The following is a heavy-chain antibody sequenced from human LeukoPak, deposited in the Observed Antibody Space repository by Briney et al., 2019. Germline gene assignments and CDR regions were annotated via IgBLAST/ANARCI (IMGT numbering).Heavy chain of an antibody. J-gene: IGHJ4*02. CDR2: IYTSGST. CDR3: ARGAAAGDY. Sequence: PSETLSLTSTVSGGSISSGSYYWSWIRQPAGKGLEWIGRIYTSGSTNYNPSLKSRVTISVDTSKNQFSLKLSSVTAADTAVYYCARGAAAGDYWGQGTLVTVSS. CDR1: GGSISSGSYY. V-gene: IGHV4-61*02. D-gene: IGHD6-13*01.